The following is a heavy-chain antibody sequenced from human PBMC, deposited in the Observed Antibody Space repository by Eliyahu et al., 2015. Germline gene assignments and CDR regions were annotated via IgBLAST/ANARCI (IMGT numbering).Heavy chain of an antibody. V-gene: IGHV4-39*01. J-gene: IGHJ4*02. CDR2: INYSGST. D-gene: IGHD4-17*01. CDR1: GGSISSSSYY. Sequence: QLQLQESGPGLVKPSETLSLTCTVSGGSISSSSYYWGWIRQPPGKGLGWIGNINYSGSTYYNPSLKSRVTISVDTSKNQFSLRMSSVTAADTAVYYCTIDYGDYYFDYWGQGTLVTVSS. CDR3: TIDYGDYYFDY.